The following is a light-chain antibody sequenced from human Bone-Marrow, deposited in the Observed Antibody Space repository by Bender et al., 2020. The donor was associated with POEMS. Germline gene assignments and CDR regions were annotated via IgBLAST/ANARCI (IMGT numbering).Light chain of an antibody. J-gene: IGLJ3*02. Sequence: QSVLTQPPSASGTPGQRVTISCSGSSSNIGTNPVNWYQQLPGTAPKLLIYINNQRPSGVPDRFSGSKSGTSASLAISRLQSEDEADYYYAAWEDSLNGWVFGGGTKLTVL. CDR1: SSNIGTNP. V-gene: IGLV1-44*01. CDR3: AAWEDSLNGWV. CDR2: INN.